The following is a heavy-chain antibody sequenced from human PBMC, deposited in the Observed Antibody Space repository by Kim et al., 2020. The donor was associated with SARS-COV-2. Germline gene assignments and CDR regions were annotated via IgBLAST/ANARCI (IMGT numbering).Heavy chain of an antibody. CDR3: ARDLEGDTAMLD. Sequence: GGSLRLSCAASGFTFSSYGMHWVRQAPGKGLEWVAVIWYDGSNKYYADSVKGRFTISRDNSKNTLYLQMNSLRAEDTAVYYCARDLEGDTAMLDWGQGTLVTVSS. D-gene: IGHD5-18*01. J-gene: IGHJ4*02. CDR1: GFTFSSYG. V-gene: IGHV3-33*01. CDR2: IWYDGSNK.